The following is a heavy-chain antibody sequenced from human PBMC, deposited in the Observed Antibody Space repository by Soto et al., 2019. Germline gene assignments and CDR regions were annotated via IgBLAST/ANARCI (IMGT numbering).Heavy chain of an antibody. CDR3: ARYRRVRGVISTFNLLDP. J-gene: IGHJ5*02. V-gene: IGHV4-39*01. CDR1: GGSISSSSYY. Sequence: PSETLSLTCTVSGGSISSSSYYWGWIRQPPGKGLEWIGSIYYSGSTYYNPSLKSRVTISVDTSKNQFSLKLSSVTAADTAVYYCARYRRVRGVISTFNLLDPWGQGTLVTVSS. D-gene: IGHD3-10*01. CDR2: IYYSGST.